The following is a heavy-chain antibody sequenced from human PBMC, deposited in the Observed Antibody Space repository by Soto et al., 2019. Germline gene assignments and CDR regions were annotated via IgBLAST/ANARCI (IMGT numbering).Heavy chain of an antibody. J-gene: IGHJ6*02. Sequence: ASVKVSCEASGYTFTSYYMHWVRQAPGQGLEWMGIINPSGGSTSYAQKFQGRVTMTRDTSTSTVYMELSSLRSEDTAVYYCAGNPVLEGGMDVWGQGTTVTVS. CDR1: GYTFTSYY. V-gene: IGHV1-46*01. D-gene: IGHD1-1*01. CDR3: AGNPVLEGGMDV. CDR2: INPSGGST.